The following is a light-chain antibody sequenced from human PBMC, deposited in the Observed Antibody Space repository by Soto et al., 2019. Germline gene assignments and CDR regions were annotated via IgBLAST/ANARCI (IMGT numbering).Light chain of an antibody. CDR3: QQYGSSPYT. Sequence: EIVLTQSPGTLSLSPGGRATLSCRASQSLTTTYLAWYQHKPGQAPRLLIYGASSRATGIPERFSGSGSGTDFILTIDRLDTDVPAISYCQQYGSSPYTFVQGTKVDNK. CDR2: GAS. V-gene: IGKV3-20*01. CDR1: QSLTTTY. J-gene: IGKJ2*01.